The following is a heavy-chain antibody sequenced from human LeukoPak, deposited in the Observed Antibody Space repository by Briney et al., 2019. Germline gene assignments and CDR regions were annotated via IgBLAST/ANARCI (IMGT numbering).Heavy chain of an antibody. CDR2: IYYSGRT. V-gene: IGHV4-39*01. CDR1: GGPISSTIYY. D-gene: IGHD1-26*01. Sequence: SETLSLTRTVSGGPISSTIYYWGWIRQPPGKGLEWIGSIYYSGRTYSNPSLKSRVTISVDTSKIQFSLKLSSVTAADTAVYYCARAPDRRMGPNGAFDIWGQGTMVTVSS. J-gene: IGHJ3*02. CDR3: ARAPDRRMGPNGAFDI.